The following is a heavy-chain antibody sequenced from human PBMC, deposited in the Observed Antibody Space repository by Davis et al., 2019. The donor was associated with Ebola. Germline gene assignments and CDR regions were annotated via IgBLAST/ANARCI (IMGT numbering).Heavy chain of an antibody. CDR3: ARGRDYSNYGDFDY. CDR1: GYTFTSYG. J-gene: IGHJ4*02. V-gene: IGHV1-18*01. CDR2: ISAYNGNT. Sequence: ASVKVSCKASGYTFTSYGISWVRQAPGQGLEWMGWISAYNGNTNYAQKLQGRVTMTTDTSTSTAYMELSSLRSEDTAVYYCARGRDYSNYGDFDYWGQGTLVTVSS. D-gene: IGHD4-11*01.